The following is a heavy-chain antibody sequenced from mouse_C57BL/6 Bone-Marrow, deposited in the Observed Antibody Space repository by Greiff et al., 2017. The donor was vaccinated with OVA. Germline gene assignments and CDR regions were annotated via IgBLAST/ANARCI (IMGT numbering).Heavy chain of an antibody. V-gene: IGHV1-9*01. CDR3: ASPGYYRPWFAY. CDR2: ILPGSGST. J-gene: IGHJ3*01. CDR1: GYTFTGYW. D-gene: IGHD3-2*02. Sequence: QVQLQQSGAELMKPGASVKLSCKATGYTFTGYWIEWVKQRPGHGLEWIGEILPGSGSTNYNEKFKGKATFTADTSSTTAYMQLRSLTPEYSAIYYCASPGYYRPWFAYWGPGTLVPVSA.